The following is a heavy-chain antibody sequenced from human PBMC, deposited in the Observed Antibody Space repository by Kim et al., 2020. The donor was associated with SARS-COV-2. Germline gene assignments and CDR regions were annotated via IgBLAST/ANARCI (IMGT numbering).Heavy chain of an antibody. D-gene: IGHD5-18*01. V-gene: IGHV1-69*13. CDR1: GGTFSSYA. CDR2: IIPIFGTA. Sequence: SVKVSCKASGGTFSSYAISWVRQAPGQGLEWMGGIIPIFGTANYAQKFQGRVTITADESTSTAYMELSSLRSEDTAVYYCARDSFPARERDTAMGFDYWGQGTLVTVSS. CDR3: ARDSFPARERDTAMGFDY. J-gene: IGHJ4*02.